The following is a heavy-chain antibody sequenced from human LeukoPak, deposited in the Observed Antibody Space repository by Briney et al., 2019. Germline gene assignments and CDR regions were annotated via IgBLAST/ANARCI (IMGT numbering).Heavy chain of an antibody. V-gene: IGHV1-69*13. Sequence: SVKVSCKASGGTFSCYAISWVRQAPGQGLEWMGGIIPIFGTANYAQKFQGRVTITADESTSTAYMELSSLRSEDTAAYYCVRGPLDYDILTGPYGMDVWGQGTTVTVSS. D-gene: IGHD3-9*01. CDR1: GGTFSCYA. J-gene: IGHJ6*02. CDR2: IIPIFGTA. CDR3: VRGPLDYDILTGPYGMDV.